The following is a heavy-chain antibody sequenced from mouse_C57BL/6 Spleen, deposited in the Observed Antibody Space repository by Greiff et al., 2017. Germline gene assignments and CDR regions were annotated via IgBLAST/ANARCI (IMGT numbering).Heavy chain of an antibody. CDR1: GYAFSSYW. CDR3: ARDYYYGSSYVNFDY. D-gene: IGHD1-1*01. V-gene: IGHV1-80*01. Sequence: QVHVKQSGAELVKPGASVKISCKASGYAFSSYWMNWVKQRPGKGLEWIGQIYPGDGDTNYNGKFKGKATLTADKSSSTAYRQLSSLTSEDSAVYFCARDYYYGSSYVNFDYWGQGTTLTVSS. CDR2: IYPGDGDT. J-gene: IGHJ2*01.